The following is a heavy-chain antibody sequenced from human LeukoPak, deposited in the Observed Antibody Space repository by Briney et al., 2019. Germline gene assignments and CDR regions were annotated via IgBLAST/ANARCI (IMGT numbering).Heavy chain of an antibody. Sequence: GGSLRLSCAASGFTLSSYSMNWVRQAPGKGLEWVSSISSSSSYIYYADSVKGRFTVSRDKNTVFLQTNSLRAEDTGLYYCARTEKTDDAFDLWGQGTMVIVAS. CDR3: ARTEKTDDAFDL. CDR1: GFTLSSYS. V-gene: IGHV3-21*01. D-gene: IGHD1-1*01. J-gene: IGHJ3*01. CDR2: ISSSSSYI.